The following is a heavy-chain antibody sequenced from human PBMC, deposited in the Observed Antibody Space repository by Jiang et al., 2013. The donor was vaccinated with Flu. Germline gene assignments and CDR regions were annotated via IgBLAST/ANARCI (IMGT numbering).Heavy chain of an antibody. J-gene: IGHJ3*02. Sequence: SRINSDGSSTSYADSVKGRFTISRDNAKNTLYLQMNSLRAEDTAVYYCARVLGSWGDAFDIWGQGTMVTVSS. CDR3: ARVLGSWGDAFDI. V-gene: IGHV3-74*01. CDR2: INSDGSST. D-gene: IGHD3-10*01.